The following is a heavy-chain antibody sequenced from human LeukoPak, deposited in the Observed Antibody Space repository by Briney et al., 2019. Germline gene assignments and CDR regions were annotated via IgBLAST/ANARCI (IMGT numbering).Heavy chain of an antibody. CDR1: GFTFSNFW. Sequence: GGSLRLSCAASGFTFSNFWMNWVRQAPGKGLEWVANIKQDGSVKHYVDSVRGRFTISRDNTKNSLYLQMSNLRAEDTAVYFCARGGGLDVWGQGATVTVS. J-gene: IGHJ6*02. CDR2: IKQDGSVK. CDR3: ARGGGLDV. V-gene: IGHV3-7*03. D-gene: IGHD3-16*01.